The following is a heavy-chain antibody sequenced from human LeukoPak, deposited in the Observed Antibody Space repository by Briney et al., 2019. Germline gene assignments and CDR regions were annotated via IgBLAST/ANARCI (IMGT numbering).Heavy chain of an antibody. CDR2: INAGNGNT. CDR1: GYTFTSYA. CDR3: ARDPIAAAGKGGFDY. J-gene: IGHJ4*02. V-gene: IGHV1-3*01. D-gene: IGHD6-13*01. Sequence: ASVKVSCKASGYTFTSYAMHWVRQAPGQRLEWMGWINAGNGNTKYSQKFQGRVTITRGTSASTAYMELSSLRSEDTAVYYCARDPIAAAGKGGFDYWGQGTLVTVSS.